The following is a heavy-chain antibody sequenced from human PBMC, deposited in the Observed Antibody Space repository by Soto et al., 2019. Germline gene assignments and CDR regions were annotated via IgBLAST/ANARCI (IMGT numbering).Heavy chain of an antibody. CDR3: ATGAYSRSSEWFDP. CDR2: IYTSGST. D-gene: IGHD6-6*01. V-gene: IGHV4-4*07. Sequence: QVQLQESGPGLVKPSETLSLTCTVSGGSISSFYWSWIRQPAGKGLEWIGRIYTSGSTDYNPSLTSRVTMSVDTSKNQFSLKLSSVTAADTAVYYCATGAYSRSSEWFDPWGQGTLVTVS. CDR1: GGSISSFY. J-gene: IGHJ5*02.